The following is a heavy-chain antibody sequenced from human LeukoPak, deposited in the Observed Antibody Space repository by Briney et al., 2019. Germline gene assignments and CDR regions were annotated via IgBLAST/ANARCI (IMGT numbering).Heavy chain of an antibody. Sequence: GGSLRLSCAASGFTFSSYDMHWVRQATGKGLEWVSAIGTAGDTYYPGSVKGRFSISRENAKNSLYLQMNSLRAGDTAVYYCARARASYDSRDDAFDIWGQGTMVTVSS. J-gene: IGHJ3*02. CDR2: IGTAGDT. V-gene: IGHV3-13*01. D-gene: IGHD3-22*01. CDR1: GFTFSSYD. CDR3: ARARASYDSRDDAFDI.